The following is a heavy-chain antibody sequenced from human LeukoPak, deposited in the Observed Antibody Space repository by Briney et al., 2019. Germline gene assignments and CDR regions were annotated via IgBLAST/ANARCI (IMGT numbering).Heavy chain of an antibody. CDR1: GFTFSSYW. D-gene: IGHD2-2*01. Sequence: GGSLRLSCAASGFTFSSYWMHWVRQAPGKGLVWVSRINTDGSSTSYADSVKGRFTISRDNAKNTLYLQMNSLRAEDTAVYYCARDGIPAKETDWFDPWGQGTLVTVSS. V-gene: IGHV3-74*01. J-gene: IGHJ5*02. CDR2: INTDGSST. CDR3: ARDGIPAKETDWFDP.